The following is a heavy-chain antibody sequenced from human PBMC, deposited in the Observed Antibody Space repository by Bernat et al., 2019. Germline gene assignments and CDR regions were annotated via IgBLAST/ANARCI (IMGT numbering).Heavy chain of an antibody. V-gene: IGHV3-64D*06. CDR2: VSSSGDNS. CDR3: VKDEYSYGHDALDI. D-gene: IGHD5-18*01. Sequence: EVQLVESGGGLVQPGGSLRLSCSASGFTFNDFAFHWVRQAPGTGLQYVSGVSSSGDNSSYADSVKGRFTISRDNSRNTLYLEMSSLRAEDTAVYFCVKDEYSYGHDALDIWGQGTMVTVSS. J-gene: IGHJ3*02. CDR1: GFTFNDFA.